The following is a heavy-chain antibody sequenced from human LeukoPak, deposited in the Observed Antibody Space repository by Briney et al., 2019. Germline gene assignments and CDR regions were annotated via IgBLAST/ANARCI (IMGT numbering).Heavy chain of an antibody. CDR1: ELTLCNYC. V-gene: IGHV3-7*01. D-gene: IGHD1-26*01. CDR2: IKRDGTET. CDR3: TRGGRNTSYYWYY. Sequence: GGSLRLSCAASELTLCNYCMTCGRQGPGKGLEWVATIKRDGTETYYVDSVRGRFTISRDNAENSVYLRMNSLRDEDTAVYYCTRGGRNTSYYWYYWGQGTLVTVSS. J-gene: IGHJ4*02.